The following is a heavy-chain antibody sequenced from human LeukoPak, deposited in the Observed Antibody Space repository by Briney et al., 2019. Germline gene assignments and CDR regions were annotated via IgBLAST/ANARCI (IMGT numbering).Heavy chain of an antibody. Sequence: ASVKVSCTPSRYTFFSYGISWVRQAPGQGLEWMGWISTYNSNKNYAQKLQGRITTTTNTSKSTAYKELRSLRSDETAVYYWARDEGGYAVYWGQGTLVTASS. D-gene: IGHD3-22*01. CDR3: ARDEGGYAVY. CDR1: RYTFFSYG. CDR2: ISTYNSNK. J-gene: IGHJ4*02. V-gene: IGHV1-18*01.